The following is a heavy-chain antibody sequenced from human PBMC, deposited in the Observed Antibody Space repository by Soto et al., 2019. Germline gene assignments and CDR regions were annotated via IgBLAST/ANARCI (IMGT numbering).Heavy chain of an antibody. CDR1: GGSISSYY. CDR2: IYYSGST. CDR3: ARGYYDSSGYFDS. V-gene: IGHV4-59*01. Sequence: SETLSLTCTVSGGSISSYYWSWIRQPPGEGLEWIGYIYYSGSTNYNPSLKSRVTISVDTSKNQFSLKLSSVTAADTAVYYCARGYYDSSGYFDSWGQGALVTVSS. D-gene: IGHD3-22*01. J-gene: IGHJ4*02.